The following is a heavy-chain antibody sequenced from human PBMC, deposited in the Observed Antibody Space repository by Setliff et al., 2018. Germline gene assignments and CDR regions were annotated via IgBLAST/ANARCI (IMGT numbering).Heavy chain of an antibody. CDR2: IYPGDSDT. D-gene: IGHD6-13*01. V-gene: IGHV5-51*01. J-gene: IGHJ3*02. CDR3: ARLRIALWRDDAFDI. Sequence: GESLKISCKGSGYSFTSYWIGWVRQMPGKGLEWMGIIYPGDSDTGYSPSFQGQVTISADKSISTACLQWSSLKASDTAMYYCARLRIALWRDDAFDIWGQGTMVTVSS. CDR1: GYSFTSYW.